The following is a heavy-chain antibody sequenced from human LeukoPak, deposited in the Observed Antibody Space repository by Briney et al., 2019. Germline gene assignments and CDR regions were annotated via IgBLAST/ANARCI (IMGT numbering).Heavy chain of an antibody. CDR1: GYTFTSYY. D-gene: IGHD2-8*02. CDR2: INPSGGST. V-gene: IGHV1-46*01. CDR3: ATYRQVLLPFES. Sequence: ASVKVSCKASGYTFTSYYIHWVRQAPGQGLEWMGIINPSGGSTSYAQKFQGRVTMTGDMSTSTVYMELSSLRSEDTAIYYCATYRQVLLPFESWGQGTLVTVSS. J-gene: IGHJ4*02.